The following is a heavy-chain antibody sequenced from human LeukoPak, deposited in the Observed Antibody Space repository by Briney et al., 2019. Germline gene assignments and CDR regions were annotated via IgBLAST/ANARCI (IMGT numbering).Heavy chain of an antibody. V-gene: IGHV3-7*03. CDR1: GSTFLNSW. CDR3: ARDRDSNWYPYHDY. CDR2: IKPDGSQK. J-gene: IGHJ4*02. Sequence: GGSLRLSCAASGSTFLNSWMSWVRQAPGKGLEWMANIKPDGSQKYYVDSVKGRFTISRDNAKNSLYLQVDSLTAEDTAIYYCARDRDSNWYPYHDYWGQGVLVTVSS. D-gene: IGHD6-13*01.